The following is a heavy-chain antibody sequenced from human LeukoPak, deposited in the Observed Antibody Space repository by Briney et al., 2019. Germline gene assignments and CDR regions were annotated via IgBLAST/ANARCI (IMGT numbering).Heavy chain of an antibody. CDR2: TYYSGST. D-gene: IGHD2-2*01. CDR1: GGSISSSSYY. V-gene: IGHV4-39*01. Sequence: SETLSLTCTVSGGSISSSSYYWGWIRQPPGKGLEWIGSTYYSGSTYYNPSLKSRVTISVDTSKNQFSLKLSSVTAADTAVYYCARAIVVVPAAMKYFDYWGQGTLVTVSS. CDR3: ARAIVVVPAAMKYFDY. J-gene: IGHJ4*02.